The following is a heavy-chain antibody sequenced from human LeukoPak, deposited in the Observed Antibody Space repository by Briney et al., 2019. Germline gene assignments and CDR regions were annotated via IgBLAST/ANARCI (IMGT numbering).Heavy chain of an antibody. Sequence: GGSLRLSCAASGFTFSSYGMHWVRQAPGKGLEWVAVISYDGSNKYYADSVKGRFTISRDNSKNTLYLQMNSPRAEDTAVYYCAKEVGANGPFDYWGQGTLVTVSS. J-gene: IGHJ4*02. CDR2: ISYDGSNK. CDR1: GFTFSSYG. CDR3: AKEVGANGPFDY. D-gene: IGHD1-26*01. V-gene: IGHV3-30*18.